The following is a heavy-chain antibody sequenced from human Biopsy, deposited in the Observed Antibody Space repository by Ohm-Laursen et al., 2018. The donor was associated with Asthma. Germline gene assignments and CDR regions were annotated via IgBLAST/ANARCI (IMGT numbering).Heavy chain of an antibody. V-gene: IGHV3-30*18. CDR2: ISYDGSNK. J-gene: IGHJ3*02. D-gene: IGHD1-1*01. CDR3: AKESGSNYAFDI. CDR1: GFTFSSYG. Sequence: SLRLSCSASGFTFSSYGMHWVRQAPGKGLGWVAVISYDGSNKYYADSVKGRFTISRDNSKNTLYLQMNSLRAEDTAVYYCAKESGSNYAFDIWGQGTMVTVSS.